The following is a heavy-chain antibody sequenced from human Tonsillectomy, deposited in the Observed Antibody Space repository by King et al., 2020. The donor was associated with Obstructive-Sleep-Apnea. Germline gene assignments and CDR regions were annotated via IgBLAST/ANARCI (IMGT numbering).Heavy chain of an antibody. CDR1: GGSISSSSYY. V-gene: IGHV4-39*07. D-gene: IGHD6-13*01. CDR3: ARDYSRSSNFMDV. Sequence: LQLQESGPGLVKPSETLSLTCTVSGGSISSSSYYWGWIRQPPGKGLEWIGSLYYSGSSYYNPSLKSRVTISVDTSKNQFSLKLTSVTAADTAVYYCARDYSRSSNFMDVWGQGTTVTVSS. CDR2: LYYSGSS. J-gene: IGHJ6*02.